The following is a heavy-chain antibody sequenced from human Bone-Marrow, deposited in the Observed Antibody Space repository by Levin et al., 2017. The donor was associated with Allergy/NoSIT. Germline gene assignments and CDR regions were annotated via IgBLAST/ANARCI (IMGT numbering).Heavy chain of an antibody. CDR1: GFTFSSYW. Sequence: GGSLRLSCAASGFTFSSYWMSWVRQAPGKGLEWVASIKHNGGDKYYVGSVKGRFTISRDNAENSLYLQMNSLRTEDTAVYYCVKSTLTYYDSPHFDPWGHGTLVTVSS. J-gene: IGHJ5*02. CDR2: IKHNGGDK. D-gene: IGHD3-3*01. V-gene: IGHV3-7*01. CDR3: VKSTLTYYDSPHFDP.